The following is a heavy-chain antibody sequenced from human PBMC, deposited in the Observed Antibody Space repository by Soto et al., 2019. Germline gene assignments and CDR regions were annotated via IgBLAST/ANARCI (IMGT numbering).Heavy chain of an antibody. V-gene: IGHV3-21*01. CDR3: ARDSGYCSSTSCYVNKDY. CDR1: GFSFNNYN. Sequence: GGSLRLPCAASGFSFNNYNMNWVRQAPGKGLEWVSFIDGSGRYIYYADSLKGRFTVSRDNAKNSLYLQMNSLTAEDTAVYYCARDSGYCSSTSCYVNKDYWGQGTQVTVS. D-gene: IGHD2-2*03. CDR2: IDGSGRYI. J-gene: IGHJ4*02.